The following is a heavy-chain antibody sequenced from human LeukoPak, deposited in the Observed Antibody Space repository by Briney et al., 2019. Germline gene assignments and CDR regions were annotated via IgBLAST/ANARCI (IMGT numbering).Heavy chain of an antibody. CDR1: GGSISSSSYY. Sequence: SETLSLTCTVSGGSISSSSYYWGWIRQPPGKGLEWIGSIYYSGSTYYNPSLKSRVTMSVDTSKRQFSLKLSSVTAADTALYYCARVRSSGWSDVYYFDYWGQGTLVTVSS. V-gene: IGHV4-39*07. CDR2: IYYSGST. J-gene: IGHJ4*02. D-gene: IGHD6-19*01. CDR3: ARVRSSGWSDVYYFDY.